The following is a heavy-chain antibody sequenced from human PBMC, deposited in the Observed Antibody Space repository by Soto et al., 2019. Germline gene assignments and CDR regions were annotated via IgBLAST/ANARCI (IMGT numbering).Heavy chain of an antibody. D-gene: IGHD6-25*01. CDR2: ISYDGSNK. V-gene: IGHV3-30*18. J-gene: IGHJ6*03. CDR1: GFTFSSYG. Sequence: GGSLRLSCAASGFTFSSYGMHWVRQAPGKGLERVAVISYDGSNKYYADSVKGRFTISRDNSKNTLYLQMNSLRAEDTAVYYCAKDQESGYMDVWGKGTTVTVSS. CDR3: AKDQESGYMDV.